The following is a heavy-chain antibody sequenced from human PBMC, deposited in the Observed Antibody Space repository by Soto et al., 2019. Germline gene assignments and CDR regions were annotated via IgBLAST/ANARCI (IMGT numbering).Heavy chain of an antibody. D-gene: IGHD1-1*01. CDR3: ARDRNAAGSAY. Sequence: QVQLVESGGGLVKPGGSLRLSCAASGFTFSDFYMSWIRQAPGKGLEWISYISSGSTNIFYADSVKGRFTVSRDNAKNSVYLQRDSLRAEDTAVYYSARDRNAAGSAYGGQGTLVT. CDR2: ISSGSTNI. J-gene: IGHJ4*02. CDR1: GFTFSDFY. V-gene: IGHV3-11*01.